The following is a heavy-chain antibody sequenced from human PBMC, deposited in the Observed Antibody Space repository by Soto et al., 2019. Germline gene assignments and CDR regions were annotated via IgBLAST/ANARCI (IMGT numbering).Heavy chain of an antibody. CDR2: IGTAGDT. D-gene: IGHD3-10*01. V-gene: IGHV3-13*01. J-gene: IGHJ6*02. Sequence: EVQLVESGGGLVQPGGSLRLSCAASGFTFSSYDMHWVRQATGKGLEWVSAIGTAGDTYYPGSVKGRFTISRENAKNSLYLQMNSLRAGDTAVYYCARSIYYYGSGSYQLTPKDYYYYGMDVWGQGTTVTVSS. CDR1: GFTFSSYD. CDR3: ARSIYYYGSGSYQLTPKDYYYYGMDV.